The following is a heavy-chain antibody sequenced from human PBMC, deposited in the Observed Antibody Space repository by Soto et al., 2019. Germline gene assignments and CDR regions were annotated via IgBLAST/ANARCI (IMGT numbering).Heavy chain of an antibody. CDR2: IIPIFGTA. D-gene: IGHD3-22*01. CDR1: GGTFSSYA. J-gene: IGHJ3*02. V-gene: IGHV1-69*12. Sequence: QVQLVQSGAAVKKPGSSVKVPCKASGGTFSSYAISWVRQAPGQGLEWMGGIIPIFGTANYAQKFQGRVTITADESTSTAYMELSSLRSEDTAVYYCARDRDNYDSSGTDAFDIWGQGTMVTVSS. CDR3: ARDRDNYDSSGTDAFDI.